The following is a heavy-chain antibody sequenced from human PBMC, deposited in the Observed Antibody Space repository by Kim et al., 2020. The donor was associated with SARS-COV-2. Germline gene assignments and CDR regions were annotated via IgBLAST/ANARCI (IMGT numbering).Heavy chain of an antibody. J-gene: IGHJ1*01. CDR3: ARGATVVTYSFQH. D-gene: IGHD4-17*01. Sequence: YAQKFQGRATITADESTSTAYMELSSLRSEDTAVYYCARGATVVTYSFQHWGQGTLVTVSS. V-gene: IGHV1-69*01.